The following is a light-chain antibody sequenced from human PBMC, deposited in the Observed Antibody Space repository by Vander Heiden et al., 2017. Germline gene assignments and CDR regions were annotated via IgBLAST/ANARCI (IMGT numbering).Light chain of an antibody. CDR2: DAS. Sequence: EMVLTQSPATLSLSPGERATLSCRASQSVSSYLAWYQQKPGQAPRLLIYDASNRATGIPARFSRSGSGTDFTLTISSLEPEDFAVYYCQQRSNWLPLTFGGGTKVEIK. CDR1: QSVSSY. V-gene: IGKV3-11*01. J-gene: IGKJ4*01. CDR3: QQRSNWLPLT.